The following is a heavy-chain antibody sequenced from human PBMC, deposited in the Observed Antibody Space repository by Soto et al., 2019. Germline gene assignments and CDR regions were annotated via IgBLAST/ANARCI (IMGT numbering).Heavy chain of an antibody. CDR1: GFTFSSYG. CDR3: AKGRRAGGNYGFYSDF. D-gene: IGHD1-7*01. V-gene: IGHV3-23*01. Sequence: EVQLLESGGGLVQPGGSLRLSCAASGFTFSSYGMTWVRQAPGKGLEWVSFSSATGAGTYYADSVKGRFTISRDNSKNTQYLQMTGLRADDTAVYYCAKGRRAGGNYGFYSDFWGQGALVIVSS. J-gene: IGHJ4*02. CDR2: SSATGAGT.